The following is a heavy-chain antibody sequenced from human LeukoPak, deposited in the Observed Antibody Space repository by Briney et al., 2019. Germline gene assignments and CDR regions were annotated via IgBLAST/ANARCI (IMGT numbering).Heavy chain of an antibody. V-gene: IGHV3-20*04. J-gene: IGHJ4*02. CDR2: INWNGGST. Sequence: PGGSLRLSCAASGFTFDDYGMSWVRQAPGKGLEWVSGINWNGGSTGNADSVKGRFTISRDNGKNSLYLQMNSLRAEDTALYYCASGGIYYGAAFDFWGQGTLVTVSS. D-gene: IGHD1-26*01. CDR3: ASGGIYYGAAFDF. CDR1: GFTFDDYG.